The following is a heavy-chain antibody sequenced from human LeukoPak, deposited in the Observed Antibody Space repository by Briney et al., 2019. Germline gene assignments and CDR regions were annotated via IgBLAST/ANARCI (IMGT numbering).Heavy chain of an antibody. D-gene: IGHD3-22*01. CDR3: ATRPPNDISGYLDN. Sequence: SETLSLTCTVSGGSISSYYWSWIRQPPGKGLEWIGYFCYSGSTNYNPSLKSRVTISVDTSKNQFSLKLSSVTAADTAVYYCATRPPNDISGYLDNWGQGTLVTVSS. CDR2: FCYSGST. CDR1: GGSISSYY. J-gene: IGHJ4*02. V-gene: IGHV4-59*01.